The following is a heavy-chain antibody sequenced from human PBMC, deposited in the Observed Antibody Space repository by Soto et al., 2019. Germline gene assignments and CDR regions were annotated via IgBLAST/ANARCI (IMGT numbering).Heavy chain of an antibody. CDR1: GFTFSSFA. J-gene: IGHJ4*02. CDR2: ISSDGSNK. Sequence: QVQLVESGGGLVQPGRSLRLSCAASGFTFSSFAMHWVRQTPAKGLEWVAVISSDGSNKYYADSVKGRFTISRDNSKNALYRQMNSLRAEDTAVYYCASRESYVEYWGQGTLVTVSS. CDR3: ASRESYVEY. V-gene: IGHV3-30-3*01.